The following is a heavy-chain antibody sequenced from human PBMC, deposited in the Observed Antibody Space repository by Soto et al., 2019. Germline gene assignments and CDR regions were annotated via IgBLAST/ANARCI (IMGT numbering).Heavy chain of an antibody. CDR1: GFTFSSYW. D-gene: IGHD5-18*01. CDR3: ARDGGYSYVDSGLFDY. J-gene: IGHJ4*02. V-gene: IGHV3-7*01. CDR2: IKQDGSEK. Sequence: PGGSLRLSCAASGFTFSSYWMSWVRQAPGKGLEWVANIKQDGSEKYYVDSVKGRFTISRDNAKNSLYLQMNSLRAEDTAVYYCARDGGYSYVDSGLFDYWGQGTLVTVSS.